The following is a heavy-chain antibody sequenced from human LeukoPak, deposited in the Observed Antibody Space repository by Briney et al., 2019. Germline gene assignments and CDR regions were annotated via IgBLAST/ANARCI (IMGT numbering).Heavy chain of an antibody. CDR2: IKYDGIDK. J-gene: IGHJ4*02. D-gene: IGHD4/OR15-4a*01. CDR1: GFTFSSYS. V-gene: IGHV3-7*01. CDR3: AKFSRVQSSF. Sequence: PGGSLRLSCAASGFTFSSYSMNWVRQAPGKGLEWVANIKYDGIDKQYVDSIKGRFTISRDNAKNTLYLQMDSLRVDDTAIYYCAKFSRVQSSFWGQGTLVTVSS.